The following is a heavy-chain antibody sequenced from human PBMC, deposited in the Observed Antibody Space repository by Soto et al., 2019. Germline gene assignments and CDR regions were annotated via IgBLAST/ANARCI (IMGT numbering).Heavy chain of an antibody. CDR2: ISSGSDTI. J-gene: IGHJ4*02. V-gene: IGHV3-48*02. D-gene: IGHD2-2*01. Sequence: GGSLRLSCAASGFTFSSYSMNWVRQAPGRGLEWVSYISSGSDTIHYADSVKGRFTSSRDNAKSSLFLQMSSLSDDDTAVYYCARDKADRSCTSTSCFSPLDYWGQGTLVTVYS. CDR3: ARDKADRSCTSTSCFSPLDY. CDR1: GFTFSSYS.